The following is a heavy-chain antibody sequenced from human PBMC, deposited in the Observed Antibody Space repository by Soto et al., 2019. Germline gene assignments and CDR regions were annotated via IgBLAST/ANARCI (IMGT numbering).Heavy chain of an antibody. J-gene: IGHJ4*02. CDR2: FDPEDGET. D-gene: IGHD3-16*01. Sequence: ASVKVSCKVSGYTLTELSMHWVRQAPGKGLEWMGGFDPEDGETIYAQKFQGRVTMTEDTSTDTAYMELSSLRSEDTAVYYCATRDGQTGKPGEVDYWGQGTLVTVSS. CDR1: GYTLTELS. V-gene: IGHV1-24*01. CDR3: ATRDGQTGKPGEVDY.